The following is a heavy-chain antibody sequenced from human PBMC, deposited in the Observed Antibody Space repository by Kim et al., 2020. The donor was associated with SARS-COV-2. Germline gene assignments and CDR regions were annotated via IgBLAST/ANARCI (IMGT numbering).Heavy chain of an antibody. Sequence: SGSTYYNPSLKSRVTISVDTSKNQFSLKLSSVTAADTAVYYCAGQGWFDPWGQGTLVTVSS. J-gene: IGHJ5*02. CDR2: SGST. V-gene: IGHV4-39*01. CDR3: AGQGWFDP.